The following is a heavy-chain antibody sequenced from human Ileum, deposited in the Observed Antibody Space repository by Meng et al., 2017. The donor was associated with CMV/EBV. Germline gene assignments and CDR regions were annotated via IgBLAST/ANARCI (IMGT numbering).Heavy chain of an antibody. V-gene: IGHV4-34*01. CDR1: GVALTTVVT. CDR2: VNHSGGT. CDR3: ARKRDLGPDLSWLDP. J-gene: IGHJ5*02. Sequence: LVQPTETLPVNSRFPGVALTTVVTSVWWIRQNPGKGLEWIGEVNHSGGTNYNPSLKSRVTISVDTSKKEFSLKLNSVTAADTAVYYCARKRDLGPDLSWLDPWGQGSLVTVSS. D-gene: IGHD5-24*01.